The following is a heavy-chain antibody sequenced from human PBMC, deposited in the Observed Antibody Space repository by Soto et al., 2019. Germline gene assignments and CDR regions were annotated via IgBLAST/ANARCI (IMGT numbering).Heavy chain of an antibody. V-gene: IGHV4-59*01. CDR1: GGSISIYY. D-gene: IGHD3-16*01. CDR2: IYDSGRA. Sequence: SEPLSLTCTVSGGSISIYYWTWIRQPPGKGLEWIGYIYDSGRANYNPSLKSRVTISIDTSKNQFSLKLRSVTAADTAVYYCARDKEPGSLDLGYWGQGTLVTVSS. J-gene: IGHJ4*02. CDR3: ARDKEPGSLDLGY.